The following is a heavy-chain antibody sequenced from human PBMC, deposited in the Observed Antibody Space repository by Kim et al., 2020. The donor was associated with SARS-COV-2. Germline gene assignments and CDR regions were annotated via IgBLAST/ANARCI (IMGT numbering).Heavy chain of an antibody. CDR1: GFTFSSYS. CDR2: ISSSSSTI. V-gene: IGHV3-48*02. CDR3: ARDCGNYDFWSGACYGMDV. J-gene: IGHJ6*02. D-gene: IGHD3-3*01. Sequence: GGSLRLSCAASGFTFSSYSMNWVRQVPGKGLEWVSYISSSSSTIYYADSVKGRFTISRDNAKNSLYLQMNSLRDEDTAVYYCARDCGNYDFWSGACYGMDVWGQGTTVTVSS.